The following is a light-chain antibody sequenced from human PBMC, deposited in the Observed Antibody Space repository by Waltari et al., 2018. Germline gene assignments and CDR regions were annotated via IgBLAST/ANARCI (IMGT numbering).Light chain of an antibody. Sequence: SSELTQDPAVSVALGQTVRITCQGDSLRSYYASWYQQKPGQAPVLVIYGKNNRPSGIPDRFSGSSSGNTASLTITGAQAEDEADDYCNSRDSSGKEVFGGGTKLTVL. CDR3: NSRDSSGKEV. CDR2: GKN. J-gene: IGLJ2*01. V-gene: IGLV3-19*01. CDR1: SLRSYY.